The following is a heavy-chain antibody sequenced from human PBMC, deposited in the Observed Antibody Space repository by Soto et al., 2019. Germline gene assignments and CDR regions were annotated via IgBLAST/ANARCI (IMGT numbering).Heavy chain of an antibody. Sequence: QITLKESGPALVKPTQTLTLTCTFSGFSLTTRGVGVGWIRQPPRKALEWLALIYWDDDRRYSPSLKNTLTIAEDTSKNQGVIKMINIGAVYTDRYHRAHRLTGDLIDYLGEGTLVTVSS. D-gene: IGHD7-27*01. CDR3: AHRLTGDLIDY. J-gene: IGHJ4*02. CDR1: GFSLTTRGVG. CDR2: IYWDDDR. V-gene: IGHV2-5*02.